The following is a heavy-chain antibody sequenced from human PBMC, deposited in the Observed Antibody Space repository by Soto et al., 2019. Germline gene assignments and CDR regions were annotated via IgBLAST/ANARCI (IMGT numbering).Heavy chain of an antibody. D-gene: IGHD2-2*01. CDR1: GGTFSSYT. CDR3: AREEQYCSSTSCYWGWFDP. CDR2: IIPILGIA. J-gene: IGHJ5*02. Sequence: QVQLVQSGAEVKKPGSSVKVSCKASGGTFSSYTISWVRQAPGHGLEWMGRIIPILGIANYAQKFQGRVTITADKSTSNAYMELSSLRSEDTAVYYCAREEQYCSSTSCYWGWFDPWGQGTLVTVSS. V-gene: IGHV1-69*08.